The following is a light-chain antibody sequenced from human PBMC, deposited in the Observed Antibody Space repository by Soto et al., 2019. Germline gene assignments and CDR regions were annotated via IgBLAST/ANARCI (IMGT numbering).Light chain of an antibody. CDR3: QQYNNGPPRYT. CDR1: QSVSSN. Sequence: EIVMTQSPATLSVSPGERATLSCRASQSVSSNISWCHQQPREDPRILIYGASTRSTGIQARCGGSGSGKQFTPPISSLQSEEFSVYYCQQYNNGPPRYTFGQGTKLEIK. V-gene: IGKV3-15*01. J-gene: IGKJ2*01. CDR2: GAS.